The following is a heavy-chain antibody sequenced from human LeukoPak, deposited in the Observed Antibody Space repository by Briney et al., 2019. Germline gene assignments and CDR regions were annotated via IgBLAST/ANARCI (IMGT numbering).Heavy chain of an antibody. Sequence: GGSLRLSCAASGFTFSRYSMNWVRQAPGKGLESVSSISSSSSYIYYADSVKGRFTISRDNAKNSLYLQMNSLRAEDTAVYYCASSSPNWFDPWGQGTLVTVSS. J-gene: IGHJ5*02. CDR1: GFTFSRYS. CDR3: ASSSPNWFDP. D-gene: IGHD2-2*01. CDR2: ISSSSSYI. V-gene: IGHV3-21*01.